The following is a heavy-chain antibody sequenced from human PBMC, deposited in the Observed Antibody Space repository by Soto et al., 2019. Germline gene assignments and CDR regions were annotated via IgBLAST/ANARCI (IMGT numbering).Heavy chain of an antibody. D-gene: IGHD2-15*01. CDR1: GGSISSSNYY. J-gene: IGHJ6*02. V-gene: IGHV4-39*01. CDR3: ARGGYCSGASCAYMGHYYYYGMDV. Sequence: QLQLQESGPGLVKPSETLSLTCTVSGGSISSSNYYWGWIRQPPGKGLEWIGSIYYSGSTYYNPSPKSRVTISVDTSENPFPLKLSSVTAADTSMYYCARGGYCSGASCAYMGHYYYYGMDVWGQGTTVTVSS. CDR2: IYYSGST.